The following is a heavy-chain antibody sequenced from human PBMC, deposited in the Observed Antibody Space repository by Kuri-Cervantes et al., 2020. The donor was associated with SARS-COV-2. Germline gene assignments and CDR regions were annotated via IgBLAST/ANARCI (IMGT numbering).Heavy chain of an antibody. D-gene: IGHD2-21*01. V-gene: IGHV3-30*03. CDR1: GFTFHNYD. Sequence: GESLKISCEVSGFTFHNYDMHWVRQAPGKGPEWVAVISSTGSLTYYADSVKARFTISRDNSKNTLYLQMDRLRVEDAAVYFCARDPLFGAPDYFDYWGQGTLVTVSS. J-gene: IGHJ4*02. CDR3: ARDPLFGAPDYFDY. CDR2: ISSTGSLT.